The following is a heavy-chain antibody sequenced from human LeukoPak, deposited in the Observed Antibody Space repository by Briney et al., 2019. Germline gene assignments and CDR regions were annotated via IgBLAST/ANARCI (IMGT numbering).Heavy chain of an antibody. D-gene: IGHD3-10*01. Sequence: GGSLRLSCAASGFTFSSYAMSWVRQAPGKGLEWVSAISGSGGSTYYADSVKGRFTISRDNSKNTLCLQMNSLRAEDTAVYYCAKGLSNGPMVRGAILLWGQGTLVTVSS. V-gene: IGHV3-23*01. CDR3: AKGLSNGPMVRGAILL. CDR2: ISGSGGST. J-gene: IGHJ4*02. CDR1: GFTFSSYA.